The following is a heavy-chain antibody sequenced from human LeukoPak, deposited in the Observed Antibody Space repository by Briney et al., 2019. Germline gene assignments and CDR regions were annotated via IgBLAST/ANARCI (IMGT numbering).Heavy chain of an antibody. CDR1: GFTFSTYS. CDR2: ISSRSSYI. J-gene: IGHJ6*03. CDR3: ARGRYSSCRSPVMDV. D-gene: IGHD6-13*01. V-gene: IGHV3-21*01. Sequence: GGSLRLSCAASGFTFSTYSMNWVRQAPGKGLEWVSSISSRSSYIYYADSVKGRFTISRDNAKNSLYLQMNSLRAEDTAVYYCARGRYSSCRSPVMDVWGKGTTVTVSS.